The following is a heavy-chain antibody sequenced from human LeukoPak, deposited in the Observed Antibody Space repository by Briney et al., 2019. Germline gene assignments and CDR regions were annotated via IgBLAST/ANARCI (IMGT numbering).Heavy chain of an antibody. CDR2: INHSGST. D-gene: IGHD6-13*01. CDR1: GGSFSGYY. J-gene: IGHJ3*02. V-gene: IGHV4-34*01. Sequence: PSETLSLTCAVYGGSFSGYYWSWIRQPPGKGLEWIGEINHSGSTNYNPSLKSRVTISVDTSKNQFSLKLSSVTAADTAVYYCGRDLFGRSSTWYSAFDIWGQGTMVTVSS. CDR3: GRDLFGRSSTWYSAFDI.